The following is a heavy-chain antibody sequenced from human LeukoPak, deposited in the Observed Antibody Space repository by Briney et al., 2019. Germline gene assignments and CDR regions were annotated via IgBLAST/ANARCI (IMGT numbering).Heavy chain of an antibody. CDR3: CVLWELPEGSDY. V-gene: IGHV1-2*02. CDR2: INPNSGGT. CDR1: GYTFTGYY. D-gene: IGHD1-26*01. Sequence: ASVKVSCKASGYTFTGYYMHWVRQAPGQGLEWMGWINPNSGGTNYAQKFQGRVTMTRDTSISTAYMELSRLRSDDTAVYYCCVLWELPEGSDYWGQGTLVTVSS. J-gene: IGHJ4*02.